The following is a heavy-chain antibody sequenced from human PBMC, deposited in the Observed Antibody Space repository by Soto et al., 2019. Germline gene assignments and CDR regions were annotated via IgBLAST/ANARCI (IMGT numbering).Heavy chain of an antibody. J-gene: IGHJ4*02. D-gene: IGHD3-22*01. Sequence: QVQLVESGGGVVQPGRSLRLSCAASGFTFSSYAMHWVRQAPGKGLEWVAVISYDGSNKYYADSVKGRFTISRDNSKNTLYLQMNSLRAEATAVYYCARNGYDSSGYYASFDYWGQGTLVTVSS. V-gene: IGHV3-30-3*01. CDR2: ISYDGSNK. CDR3: ARNGYDSSGYYASFDY. CDR1: GFTFSSYA.